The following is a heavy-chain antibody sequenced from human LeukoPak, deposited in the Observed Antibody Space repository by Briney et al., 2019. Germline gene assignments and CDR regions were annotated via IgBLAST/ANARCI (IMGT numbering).Heavy chain of an antibody. CDR3: ASFPKRWRYYDSSGYSYDY. V-gene: IGHV4-34*01. D-gene: IGHD3-22*01. CDR2: INHSGST. Sequence: GSLRLSCAASGFTFSSYGMHWDRQPPGKGLEWIGEINHSGSTNYNPSLKSRVTISVDTSKNQFSLKLSSVTAADTAVYYCASFPKRWRYYDSSGYSYDYWGQGTLVTVSS. CDR1: GFTFSSYG. J-gene: IGHJ4*02.